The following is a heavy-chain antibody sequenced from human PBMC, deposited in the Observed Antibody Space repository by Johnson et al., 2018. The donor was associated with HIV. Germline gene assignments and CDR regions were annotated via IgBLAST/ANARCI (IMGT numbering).Heavy chain of an antibody. CDR3: TTDRGGSSDAFDI. J-gene: IGHJ3*02. Sequence: VQLVESGGGVVRPGGSLRLSCAASGFTFDDYGMSWVRLAPGKGLEWVSAIGTAGDTYYPGSVKGRFTISRENAKNSLYLQMNSLKTEDTAVYYCTTDRGGSSDAFDIWGQGTMVTVSS. CDR2: IGTAGDT. V-gene: IGHV3-13*01. D-gene: IGHD3-10*01. CDR1: GFTFDDYG.